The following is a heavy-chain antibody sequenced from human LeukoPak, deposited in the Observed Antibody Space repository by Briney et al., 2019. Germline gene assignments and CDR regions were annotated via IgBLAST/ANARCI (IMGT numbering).Heavy chain of an antibody. CDR2: ISYTGST. CDR3: ARGGYSDDAFDI. CDR1: GGSVSIGSYY. Sequence: SETLSLTCTVSGGSVSIGSYYWSWIRQPPGKGLEWIGYISYTGSTNYNPSLKSRVTMTRDTSTSTVYMELSSLRSEDTAVYYCARGGYSDDAFDIWGQGTMVTVSS. J-gene: IGHJ3*02. V-gene: IGHV4-61*01. D-gene: IGHD2-15*01.